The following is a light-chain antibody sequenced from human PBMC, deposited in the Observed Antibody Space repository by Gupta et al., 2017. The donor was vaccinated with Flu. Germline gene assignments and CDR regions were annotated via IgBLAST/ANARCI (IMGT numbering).Light chain of an antibody. CDR1: QSLLHSNGYNY. Sequence: DIVMTQSPLSLPVTPGEPASISCRSSQSLLHSNGYNYLDWYLQKPGQSPQLLIYLGSNRASGVPDRFSGSGSGTDFTLKTSRVEAEDVGVYYCRQALQTPYSFGQGTKLEIK. V-gene: IGKV2-28*01. CDR2: LGS. J-gene: IGKJ2*03. CDR3: RQALQTPYS.